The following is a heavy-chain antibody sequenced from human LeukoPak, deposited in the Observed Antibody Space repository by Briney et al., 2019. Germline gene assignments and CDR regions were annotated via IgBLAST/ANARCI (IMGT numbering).Heavy chain of an antibody. D-gene: IGHD6-13*01. CDR1: GYTLTELS. J-gene: IGHJ4*02. CDR3: ATGRYSSSWLHFDY. V-gene: IGHV1-24*01. CDR2: FDPEDGET. Sequence: GASVKVSCKVSGYTLTELSMHWVRRAPGKGLEWMGGFDPEDGETIYAQKFQGRVTMTEDTSTDTAYMELSSLRSEDTAVYYCATGRYSSSWLHFDYWGQGTLVTVSS.